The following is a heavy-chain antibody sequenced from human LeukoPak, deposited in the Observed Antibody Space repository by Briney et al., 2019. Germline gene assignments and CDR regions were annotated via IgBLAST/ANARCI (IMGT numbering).Heavy chain of an antibody. V-gene: IGHV3-23*01. J-gene: IGHJ3*02. CDR3: AKDALIARLGAAFDI. D-gene: IGHD6-25*01. CDR1: GFTLSSYA. Sequence: GGTLGLSCAASGFTLSSYAMSWVPQAPGKGLERASAITGSGGSTDYADSVKGRFTISRDNSKNTLYLQMNSRRAEDTAVYYCAKDALIARLGAAFDIWGQGTMVTVSS. CDR2: ITGSGGST.